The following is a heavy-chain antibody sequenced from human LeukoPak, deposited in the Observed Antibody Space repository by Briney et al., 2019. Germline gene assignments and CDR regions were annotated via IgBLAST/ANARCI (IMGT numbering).Heavy chain of an antibody. CDR2: INSDGSST. V-gene: IGHV3-74*01. J-gene: IGHJ4*02. D-gene: IGHD5-18*01. CDR1: GFTSSNYW. CDR3: ARVRWDTVMGFDY. Sequence: GGSLRLSCAASGFTSSNYWMYWVRQAPGKGVVWVSHINSDGSSTTYADSVKGRFTISRDNAKNTLYLQMNSLRAEDTAVYYCARVRWDTVMGFDYWGQGTLVTVSA.